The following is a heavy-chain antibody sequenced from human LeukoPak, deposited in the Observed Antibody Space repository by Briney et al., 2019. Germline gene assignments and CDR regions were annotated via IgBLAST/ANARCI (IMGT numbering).Heavy chain of an antibody. D-gene: IGHD1-26*01. J-gene: IGHJ4*02. CDR1: GGSISSSSYC. V-gene: IGHV4-39*01. Sequence: RPSETLSLTCTVSGGSISSSSYCWGWIRQPPGKGLEWIGSIYYSGSTYYNPSLKSRVTISVDTSKNQFSLKLSSVTAADTAVYYCARGLVEYTNNYFDYWGQGTLVTVSS. CDR2: IYYSGST. CDR3: ARGLVEYTNNYFDY.